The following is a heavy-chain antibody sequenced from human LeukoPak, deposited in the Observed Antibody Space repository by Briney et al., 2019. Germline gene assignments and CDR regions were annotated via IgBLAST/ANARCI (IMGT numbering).Heavy chain of an antibody. V-gene: IGHV3-21*01. CDR1: GFSFNSHN. D-gene: IGHD2-2*01. CDR2: ITSSSSYI. J-gene: IGHJ6*03. CDR3: ARALRYCSSTSCSFFNDYYYYMDV. Sequence: GGSLRLSCAASGFSFNSHNMNWVRQAPGKGLEWVSSITSSSSYIYYADSVKGRFTISRDNAKNSLYLQMNSLRAEDTAVYFCARALRYCSSTSCSFFNDYYYYMDVWGKGTTVTVSS.